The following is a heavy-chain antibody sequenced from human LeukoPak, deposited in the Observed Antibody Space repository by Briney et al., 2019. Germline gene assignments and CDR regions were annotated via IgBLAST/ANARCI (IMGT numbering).Heavy chain of an antibody. J-gene: IGHJ5*02. D-gene: IGHD6-19*01. CDR1: GYTFTSYG. V-gene: IGHV1-18*01. Sequence: RASVKVSCKASGYTFTSYGISWVRQAPGQGLEWMGWISAYNGNTNYAQKLQGRVTMTTDTSTSTAYMELSSLRSEDTAVYYCARGSGSAWYSSGWYRYWFDPWGQGTLVTVSS. CDR2: ISAYNGNT. CDR3: ARGSGSAWYSSGWYRYWFDP.